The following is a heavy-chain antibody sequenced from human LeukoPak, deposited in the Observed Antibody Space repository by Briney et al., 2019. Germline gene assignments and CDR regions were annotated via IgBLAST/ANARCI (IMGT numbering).Heavy chain of an antibody. V-gene: IGHV1-2*02. Sequence: ASVKVSCKASGYTFTGYNIHWVRQVPGQGPEWMGWINPNSGGTNYAHKFQGRVTMTRDTSISTAYMELSRLRSDDTAVYYCARGLVRGANRYNWFDPWGQGTLVTVSS. J-gene: IGHJ5*02. CDR1: GYTFTGYN. D-gene: IGHD3-10*01. CDR3: ARGLVRGANRYNWFDP. CDR2: INPNSGGT.